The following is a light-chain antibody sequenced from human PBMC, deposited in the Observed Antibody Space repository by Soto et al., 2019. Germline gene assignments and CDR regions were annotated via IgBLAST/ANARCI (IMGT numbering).Light chain of an antibody. Sequence: DIQLTQSQSSLSASIXDRVNITCAASHDIRNYLNXYQQXPXNATXXXFYXSSNFDTGVPSRFSGSGYGTDITFTISSLQPKDMETYYCQQYDDLDPFGQGTRL. V-gene: IGKV1-33*01. CDR1: HDIRNY. CDR2: XSS. J-gene: IGKJ5*01. CDR3: QQYDDLDP.